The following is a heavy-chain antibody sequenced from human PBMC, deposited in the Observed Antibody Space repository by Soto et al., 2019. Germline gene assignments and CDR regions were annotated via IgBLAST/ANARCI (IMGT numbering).Heavy chain of an antibody. V-gene: IGHV4-30-2*01. J-gene: IGHJ4*02. Sequence: KPSETLSLTCAVSGGSISSGGYSWSWIRQPPGKGLEWIGYIYHSGSTYYNPSLKSRVTISVDRSKNQFSLKLSSVTAADTAVYYCAREAIAAAGRRYFDYWGQGTLVTVSS. CDR3: AREAIAAAGRRYFDY. D-gene: IGHD6-13*01. CDR1: GGSISSGGYS. CDR2: IYHSGST.